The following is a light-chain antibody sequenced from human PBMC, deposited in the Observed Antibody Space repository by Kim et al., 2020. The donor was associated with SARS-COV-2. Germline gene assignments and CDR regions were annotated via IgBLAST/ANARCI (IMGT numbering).Light chain of an antibody. J-gene: IGKJ2*01. CDR1: QSVSSSY. CDR3: QQDNPQRAART. Sequence: PGERVTLSCRASQSVSSSYLTWYQQKPGQAPRLLIYGASTRATGIPARFSGSGSGTDFTLTISSLQPEDFAVYYCQQDNPQRAARTFGQGTKLEI. V-gene: IGKV3D-7*01. CDR2: GAS.